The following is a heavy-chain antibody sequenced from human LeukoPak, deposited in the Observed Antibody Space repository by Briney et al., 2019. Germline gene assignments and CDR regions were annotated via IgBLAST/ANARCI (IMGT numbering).Heavy chain of an antibody. Sequence: ASVSVSCKAFRYSFTNYGFTWVRRAPGKGLEWMGWISAFNGNTNYAQTLQGRVTVTTDTSTSTVYMELGSLRSDDTAVYYCASSRLGNSYHYFGLDFWGQGTTVTVSS. V-gene: IGHV1-18*01. CDR1: RYSFTNYG. CDR3: ASSRLGNSYHYFGLDF. D-gene: IGHD3-16*01. J-gene: IGHJ6*02. CDR2: ISAFNGNT.